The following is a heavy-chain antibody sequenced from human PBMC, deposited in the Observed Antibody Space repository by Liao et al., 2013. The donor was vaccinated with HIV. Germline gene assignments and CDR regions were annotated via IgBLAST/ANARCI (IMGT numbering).Heavy chain of an antibody. CDR3: ASVVRGYYYMDV. V-gene: IGHV4-39*07. CDR1: GGSISSSSYY. J-gene: IGHJ6*03. D-gene: IGHD3-10*01. CDR2: IYYSGST. Sequence: QLQLQESGPGLVKPSETLSLTCTVSGGSISSSSYYWGWIRQPPGKGLEWIGSIYYSGSTYYNPSLKSRVTISVDTSKNQFSLKLSSVTAADTAVYYCASVVRGYYYMDVWGKGTTVTVSS.